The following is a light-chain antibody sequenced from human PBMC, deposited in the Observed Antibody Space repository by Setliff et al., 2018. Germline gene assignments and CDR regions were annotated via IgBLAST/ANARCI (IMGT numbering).Light chain of an antibody. J-gene: IGLJ2*01. CDR3: TSYTSSSTVV. Sequence: QSVLTQPASVSGSPGQSITISCTGTSSDVGGYNYVSWHQQHPGKAPKLMIYDVNKRPSGVSNRFSGSKSGNTASLTISGLQAEDEADYYCTSYTSSSTVVFGGGTKVTVL. CDR2: DVN. V-gene: IGLV2-14*01. CDR1: SSDVGGYNY.